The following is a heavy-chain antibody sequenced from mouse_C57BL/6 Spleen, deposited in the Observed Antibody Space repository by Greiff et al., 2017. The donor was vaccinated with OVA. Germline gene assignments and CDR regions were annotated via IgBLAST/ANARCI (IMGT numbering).Heavy chain of an antibody. V-gene: IGHV1-26*01. CDR2: INPNNGGT. J-gene: IGHJ1*03. CDR3: AKTTVVARYFDV. CDR1: GYTFTDYY. D-gene: IGHD1-1*01. Sequence: EVQLQQSGPELVKPGASVKISCKASGYTFTDYYMNWVKQSHGKSLEWIGDINPNNGGTSYNQKFKGKATLTVDKSSSTAYMERRILTSEDSAVYYCAKTTVVARYFDVWGTGTTVTVSS.